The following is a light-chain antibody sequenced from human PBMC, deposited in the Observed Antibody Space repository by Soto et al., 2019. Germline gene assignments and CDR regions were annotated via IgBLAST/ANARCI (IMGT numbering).Light chain of an antibody. V-gene: IGLV1-40*01. CDR1: SSTIGAGYD. CDR3: CSYGGYYNYV. Sequence: QSVLTQPASVSGAPGQRVTISCTGSSSTIGAGYDVHWYQHRPGTAPTLLIFGNSNRPSGVPVPDRFSGSKSGNTASLTISGLQAEDEADYYCCSYGGYYNYVFGTGTKVTVL. CDR2: GNS. J-gene: IGLJ1*01.